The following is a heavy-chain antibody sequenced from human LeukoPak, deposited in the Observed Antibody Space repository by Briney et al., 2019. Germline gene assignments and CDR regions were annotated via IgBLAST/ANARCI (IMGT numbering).Heavy chain of an antibody. CDR2: IYHSGST. CDR1: GGSISSGGYY. J-gene: IGHJ4*02. CDR3: ARTYDSSGYYPTYYFDY. V-gene: IGHV4-30-2*01. D-gene: IGHD3-22*01. Sequence: SETLSLTCTVSGGSISSGGYYWSWIRQPPGKGLEWIGYIYHSGSTYYNPSLKSRVTISVDRSKNQFSLKLSSVTAADTAVYYCARTYDSSGYYPTYYFDYWGQGTLVTVSS.